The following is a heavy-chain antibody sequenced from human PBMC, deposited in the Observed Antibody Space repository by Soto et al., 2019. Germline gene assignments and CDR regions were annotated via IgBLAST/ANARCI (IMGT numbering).Heavy chain of an antibody. CDR2: INPNSCGT. Sequence: GASVHVSCMASGDTFTSYYMHWVRQAPGQGLEWMGWINPNSCGTNYAQKFQGWVTMTRDTSISTAYMELSRLRSDDTAVYYCARDSVLLWFGVGYGMDVWGQGTTVTVSS. V-gene: IGHV1-2*04. J-gene: IGHJ6*02. CDR3: ARDSVLLWFGVGYGMDV. D-gene: IGHD3-10*01. CDR1: GDTFTSYY.